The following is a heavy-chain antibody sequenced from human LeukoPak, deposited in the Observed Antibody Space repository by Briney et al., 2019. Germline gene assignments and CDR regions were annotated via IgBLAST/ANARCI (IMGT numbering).Heavy chain of an antibody. D-gene: IGHD3-22*01. CDR1: GYTFTSYY. V-gene: IGHV1-46*01. CDR2: INPSGGST. J-gene: IGHJ3*02. CDR3: ARDPLTKIVDHDAFDI. Sequence: ASVKVSCKASGYTFTSYYMHWVRQPPGQGLEWMGIINPSGGSTSYAQKCQGRVTMTRDMSTSTVYMELSRLRSEDTAVYYCARDPLTKIVDHDAFDIWGQGAMVTVSS.